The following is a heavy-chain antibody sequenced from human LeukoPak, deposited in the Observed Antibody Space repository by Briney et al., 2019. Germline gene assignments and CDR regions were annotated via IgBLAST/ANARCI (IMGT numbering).Heavy chain of an antibody. CDR1: GFTFSSYS. Sequence: GGSLRLSCAASGFTFSSYSMNWVRQAPGKELEWVSSISSSSSYIYYADSVKGRFTISRDNAKNSLYLQMNSLRAEDTAVYYCARDSSRGYYHYYMDVWGKGTTVTVSS. V-gene: IGHV3-21*01. CDR2: ISSSSSYI. J-gene: IGHJ6*03. CDR3: ARDSSRGYYHYYMDV.